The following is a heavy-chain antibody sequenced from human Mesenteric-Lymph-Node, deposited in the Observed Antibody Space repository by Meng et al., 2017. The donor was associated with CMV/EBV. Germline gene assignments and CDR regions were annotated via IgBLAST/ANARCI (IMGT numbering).Heavy chain of an antibody. V-gene: IGHV4-34*01. CDR2: INHSGST. D-gene: IGHD4-23*01. CDR1: GGSCSGYY. J-gene: IGHJ4*02. Sequence: QVQLQNVAPVMCKLSGTLSLTCAVSGGSCSGYYWSWSRQPPGKGLEWIGEINHSGSTNYNPSLKSRVTISVDTSKNQFSLKLSSVTAADTAVYYCARHQRWLKSEGGFNYWGQGTLVTVSS. CDR3: ARHQRWLKSEGGFNY.